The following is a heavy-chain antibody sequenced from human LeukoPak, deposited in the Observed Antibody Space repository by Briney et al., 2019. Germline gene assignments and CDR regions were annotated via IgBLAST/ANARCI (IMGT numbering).Heavy chain of an antibody. CDR3: ARVIVFRGYMDV. Sequence: GGSLRLSCAASGFTFSSYNMNWVRQAPGTGLEWVSYISSSSYIYYADSVKGRFTISRDNAKNSLYLQMNSLRAEDTAVYYCARVIVFRGYMDVWGKGTTVTVSS. CDR1: GFTFSSYN. J-gene: IGHJ6*03. CDR2: ISSSSYI. D-gene: IGHD1-26*01. V-gene: IGHV3-21*01.